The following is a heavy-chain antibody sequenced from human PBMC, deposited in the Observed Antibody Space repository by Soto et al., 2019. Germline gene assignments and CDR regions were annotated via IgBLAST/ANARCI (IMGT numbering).Heavy chain of an antibody. CDR3: AREGRSAAPQAGFDL. Sequence: SETLSLTCTVSGNCISTGAYYWSWLRQHPVKGLEWIGHIFYSGNTHYSPSLESRVTISVDTSKNQFSIKLTSVTVADTAIYYCAREGRSAAPQAGFDLWGQGTLVTVS. V-gene: IGHV4-31*03. D-gene: IGHD3-10*01. J-gene: IGHJ4*02. CDR1: GNCISTGAYY. CDR2: IFYSGNT.